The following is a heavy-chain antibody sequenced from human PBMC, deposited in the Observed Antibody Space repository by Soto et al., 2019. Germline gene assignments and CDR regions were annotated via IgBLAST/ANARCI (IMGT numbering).Heavy chain of an antibody. CDR2: ISWYGGNI. V-gene: IGHV3-9*01. CDR3: AKGKGYSNYYSFDY. D-gene: IGHD4-4*01. CDR1: GFTFDDYA. Sequence: DVQLVESGGGLVQSGRSLRLSCAASGFTFDDYAMHWVRQFPGKGLEWVSSISWYGGNIGYADSVKGRFIISRDNAKNSLYLQLNTLRADDTALYYCAKGKGYSNYYSFDYWGQGTLVTVSS. J-gene: IGHJ4*02.